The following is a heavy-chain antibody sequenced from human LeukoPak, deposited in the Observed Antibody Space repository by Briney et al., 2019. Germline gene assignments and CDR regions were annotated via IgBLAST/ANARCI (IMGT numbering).Heavy chain of an antibody. V-gene: IGHV3-33*01. CDR3: ASPLGYCSGGSCYSGGAFDI. CDR2: IWYDGSNK. D-gene: IGHD2-15*01. CDR1: GFTFSSYG. Sequence: PGGSLRLSCAASGFTFSSYGMHWVRQAPGKGLEWVAVIWYDGSNKYYADSVKGRFTISRDNSKNTLYLQMNSLRAEDTAVYYCASPLGYCSGGSCYSGGAFDIWGQGTMVTVSS. J-gene: IGHJ3*02.